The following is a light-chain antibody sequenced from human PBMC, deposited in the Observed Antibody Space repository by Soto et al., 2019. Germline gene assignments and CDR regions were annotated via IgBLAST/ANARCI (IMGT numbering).Light chain of an antibody. CDR1: QSVSRN. V-gene: IGKV3D-15*02. Sequence: EIQMRQNPPTRSVSRGRIDTVGCRATQSVSRNLAWYQQKPGQAPRLLIYGASNRATGIPDRFSGSGSGTEFTLTIRCLEPEYFAVYCCHQYRTSPWTFGQGTKVDIK. J-gene: IGKJ1*01. CDR2: GAS. CDR3: HQYRTSPWT.